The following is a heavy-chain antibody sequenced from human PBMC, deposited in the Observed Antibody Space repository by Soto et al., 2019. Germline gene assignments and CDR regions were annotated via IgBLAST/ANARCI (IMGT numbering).Heavy chain of an antibody. Sequence: QVQLVQSGAEMQQPGASVRDSCKASGGTFSKYAFSWVRQAPGQGLEWLGGTIPMFGTPNYAQKFQGRVAISADESTATVYMELRSLRSEDTAVYFCARPLRDRNYYYGLAVWGQGTTVTVSS. D-gene: IGHD3-22*01. J-gene: IGHJ6*02. V-gene: IGHV1-69*01. CDR2: TIPMFGTP. CDR1: GGTFSKYA. CDR3: ARPLRDRNYYYGLAV.